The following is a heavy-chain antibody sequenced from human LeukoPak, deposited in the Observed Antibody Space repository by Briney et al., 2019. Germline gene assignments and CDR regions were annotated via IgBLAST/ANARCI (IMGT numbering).Heavy chain of an antibody. V-gene: IGHV4-59*01. CDR2: MYNSGST. D-gene: IGHD4-17*01. CDR3: ARGIESYGDYGY. J-gene: IGHJ4*02. Sequence: SKTLSLTCTVSGGSISGSYWSWIQQPPGKGLEWIAYMYNSGSTNYNPSLKSRVTISIDTSKNQFSLKLSSLTAADTAIYYCARGIESYGDYGYWGQGILVTVSS. CDR1: GGSISGSY.